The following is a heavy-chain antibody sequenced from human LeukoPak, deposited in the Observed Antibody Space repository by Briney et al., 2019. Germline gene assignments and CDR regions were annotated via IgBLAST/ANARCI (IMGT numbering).Heavy chain of an antibody. V-gene: IGHV6-1*01. CDR1: GDSVSTNSAD. Sequence: SQTLSLTCAISGDSVSTNSADWNWIRHSPSRGLEWLGRTKYRSKWYFDYAVSVKSRITINPDTSKNQFSLQLNSVTPEDTAVYYCARGHNYGFDYWGQGTLVTVSS. CDR3: ARGHNYGFDY. J-gene: IGHJ4*02. D-gene: IGHD5-18*01. CDR2: TKYRSKWYF.